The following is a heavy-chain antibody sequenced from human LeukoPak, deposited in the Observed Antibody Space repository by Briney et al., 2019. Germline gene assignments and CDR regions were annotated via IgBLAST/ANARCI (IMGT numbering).Heavy chain of an antibody. D-gene: IGHD5-24*01. J-gene: IGHJ4*02. CDR2: INSKTDGGTT. CDR1: GFTFSNAW. CDR3: TTDNSRDGYNNDY. V-gene: IGHV3-15*01. Sequence: GGSLRLSXAASGFTFSNAWMSWVRQAPGKGLEWVGRINSKTDGGTTDYAAPVKGRFTISRDDSKNTLYLQMNSLKTEDTAVYYCTTDNSRDGYNNDYWGQGTLVTVSS.